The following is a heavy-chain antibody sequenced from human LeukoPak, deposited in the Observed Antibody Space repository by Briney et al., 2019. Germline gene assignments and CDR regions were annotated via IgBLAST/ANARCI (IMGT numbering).Heavy chain of an antibody. D-gene: IGHD3-3*01. J-gene: IGHJ4*02. CDR2: IYHSGST. CDR3: ARHQPNYDFWSGYYIGYFDY. CDR1: GYSISSGYY. V-gene: IGHV4-38-2*01. Sequence: KPSETLSLTCAVSGYSISSGYYWGWIRQPPGKGLEWIGSIYHSGSTYYNPSLKSRVTISVDTSKNQFSLKLSSVTAADTAVYYCARHQPNYDFWSGYYIGYFDYWGQGTLVTVSS.